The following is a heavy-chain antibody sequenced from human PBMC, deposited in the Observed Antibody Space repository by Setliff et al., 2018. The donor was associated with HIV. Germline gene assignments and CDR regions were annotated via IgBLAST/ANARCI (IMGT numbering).Heavy chain of an antibody. J-gene: IGHJ4*02. CDR2: ISGTGDGT. CDR3: ARARTGTTHY. CDR1: GFTFSNYA. V-gene: IGHV3-23*01. D-gene: IGHD1-7*01. Sequence: GGSLRLSCATSGFTFSNYAMSWVRQAPGKGLEWVSSISGTGDGTYYADSVRGRFTISRDNSKNTLYLQMNTLRAGDTAVYYCARARTGTTHYWGQGTLVTVSS.